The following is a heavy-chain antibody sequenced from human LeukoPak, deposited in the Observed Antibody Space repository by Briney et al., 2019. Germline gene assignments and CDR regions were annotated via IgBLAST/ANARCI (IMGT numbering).Heavy chain of an antibody. CDR1: GFTFSSYW. CDR2: IKTDGSEK. CDR3: AKVGIVGATTSAYFEY. Sequence: GGSLRLSCEASGFTFSSYWMSWVRQAPGKGLEWVANIKTDGSEKYYVDSVKGRFTISRDNSKNTLYLQMNSLRPEDTAAYYCAKVGIVGATTSAYFEYWGQGTLVTVSS. V-gene: IGHV3-7*03. J-gene: IGHJ4*02. D-gene: IGHD1-26*01.